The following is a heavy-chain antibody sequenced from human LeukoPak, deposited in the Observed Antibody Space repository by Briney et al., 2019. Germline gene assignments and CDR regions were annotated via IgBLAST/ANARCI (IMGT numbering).Heavy chain of an antibody. CDR3: ARDKEDILTGSQGYYYYGMDV. CDR1: GGTFSSYA. V-gene: IGHV1-69*01. CDR2: IIPIFGTA. Sequence: SVKVSCKASGGTFSSYAISWVRQAPGQGLEWMGGIIPIFGTANYAQKFQGRVTITADESTSTAYMELSSLRSEDPAVYYCARDKEDILTGSQGYYYYGMDVGGKGTTVTVSS. D-gene: IGHD3-9*01. J-gene: IGHJ6*04.